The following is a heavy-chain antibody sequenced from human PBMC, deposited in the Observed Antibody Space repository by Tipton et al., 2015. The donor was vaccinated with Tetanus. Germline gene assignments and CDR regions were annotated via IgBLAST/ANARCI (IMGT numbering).Heavy chain of an antibody. CDR3: ASVKCPSYYHYGMDV. Sequence: TLSLTCAVYGASFSDYYWSWIRQAPGKGLEWIGEINNSGSTNHNPSLKSRVTLSVDTSKNQFSLKLNSVTAADTAMYYCASVKCPSYYHYGMDVWGQGASVAVSS. J-gene: IGHJ6*02. CDR2: INNSGST. CDR1: GASFSDYY. V-gene: IGHV4-34*01. D-gene: IGHD2-2*01.